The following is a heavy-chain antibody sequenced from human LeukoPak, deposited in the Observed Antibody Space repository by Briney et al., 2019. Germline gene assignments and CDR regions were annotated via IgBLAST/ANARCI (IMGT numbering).Heavy chain of an antibody. J-gene: IGHJ5*02. V-gene: IGHV3-48*03. CDR3: VRVRYCSSTNCHGGWFDP. CDR1: GFAFSNYG. Sequence: EGSLTLSCAASGFAFSNYGMNWVRQAPGKGLKWVSYISPSGGTITYADSVKGRFTISRDNAKNSLYLQMNSLGAEDTAVYYCVRVRYCSSTNCHGGWFDPWGQGTLVTVSS. D-gene: IGHD2-2*01. CDR2: ISPSGGTI.